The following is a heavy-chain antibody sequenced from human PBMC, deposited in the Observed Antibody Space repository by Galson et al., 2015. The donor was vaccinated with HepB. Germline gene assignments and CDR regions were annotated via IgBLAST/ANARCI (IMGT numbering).Heavy chain of an antibody. CDR3: AKDAPYSGSYYDAFDI. V-gene: IGHV3-23*01. Sequence: SLRLSCAASGFTFSSYAMSWVRQAPGKGLEWVSAISGSGGSTYYADSVKGRFTISRDNSKNTLYLQMNSLRAEDTAVYYCAKDAPYSGSYYDAFDIWGQGTMVTVSS. CDR2: ISGSGGST. CDR1: GFTFSSYA. D-gene: IGHD1-26*01. J-gene: IGHJ3*02.